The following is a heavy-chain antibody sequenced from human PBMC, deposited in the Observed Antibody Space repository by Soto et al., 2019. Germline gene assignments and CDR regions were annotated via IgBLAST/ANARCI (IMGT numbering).Heavy chain of an antibody. CDR1: GFTFSSYA. CDR2: ISGSGGST. Sequence: GGSLRLSCAASGFTFSSYAMSWVRQAPGKGLEWVSAISGSGGSTYYADSVKGRSTISRDNSKNTLYLQMNSLRAEDTAVYYCAKFQVVPAARTYYYYGMDVWGQGTTVTVSS. V-gene: IGHV3-23*01. CDR3: AKFQVVPAARTYYYYGMDV. D-gene: IGHD2-2*01. J-gene: IGHJ6*02.